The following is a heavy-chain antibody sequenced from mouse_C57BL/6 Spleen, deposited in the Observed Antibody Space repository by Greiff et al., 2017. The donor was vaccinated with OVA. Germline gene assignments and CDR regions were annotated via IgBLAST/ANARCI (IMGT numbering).Heavy chain of an antibody. V-gene: IGHV5-17*01. J-gene: IGHJ4*01. Sequence: EVKLMESGGGLVKPGGSLKLSCAASGFTFSDYGMHWVRQAPEKGLEWVAYISSGSSTIYYADTVKGRFTISRDNAKNTLFLQMTSLRSEDTAMYYCARDPYFTTVVATRNYYAMDYWGQGTSVTVSS. D-gene: IGHD1-1*01. CDR2: ISSGSSTI. CDR3: ARDPYFTTVVATRNYYAMDY. CDR1: GFTFSDYG.